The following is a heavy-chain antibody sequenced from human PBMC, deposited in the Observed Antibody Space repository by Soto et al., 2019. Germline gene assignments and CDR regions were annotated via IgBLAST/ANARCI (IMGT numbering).Heavy chain of an antibody. CDR2: IYYSGST. D-gene: IGHD3-10*01. V-gene: IGHV4-31*03. CDR1: GGSISSGGYY. CDR3: ARTEEVWFGEENNWFDP. J-gene: IGHJ5*02. Sequence: QVQLQESGPGLVKPSQTLSLTCTVSGGSISSGGYYWSWIRQHPGKGLEWIGYIYYSGSTYYNPXLKSRVTISVXXSXNXXSLKLSSVTAADTAVYYCARTEEVWFGEENNWFDPWGQGTLVTVSS.